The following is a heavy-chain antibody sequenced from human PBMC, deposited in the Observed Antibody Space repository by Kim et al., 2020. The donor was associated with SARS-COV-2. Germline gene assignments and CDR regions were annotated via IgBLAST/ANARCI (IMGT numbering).Heavy chain of an antibody. CDR3: AKDAYGSGSDYNYLWYYYYYGMDV. V-gene: IGHV3-33*06. CDR1: GFTFSSYG. J-gene: IGHJ6*02. Sequence: GGSLRLSCAASGFTFSSYGMHWVRQAPGKGLEWVAVIWYDGSNKYYADSVKGRFTISRDNSKNTLYLQMNSLRAEDTAVYYCAKDAYGSGSDYNYLWYYYYYGMDVWGQGTTVTVSS. D-gene: IGHD3-10*01. CDR2: IWYDGSNK.